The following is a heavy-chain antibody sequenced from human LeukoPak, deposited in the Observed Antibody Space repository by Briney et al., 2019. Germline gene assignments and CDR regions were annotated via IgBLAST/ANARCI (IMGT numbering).Heavy chain of an antibody. Sequence: SETLSLTCAVYGGSFSGYYWSWIRQPPGKGLEWIGEINHSGSTNYNPSLKSRVTISVDTSKNQFSLKLSSVTAADTAVYYCARGVSSGYFTSWGQGTLVTVSS. CDR3: ARGVSSGYFTS. CDR2: INHSGST. J-gene: IGHJ4*02. V-gene: IGHV4-34*01. CDR1: GGSFSGYY. D-gene: IGHD3-22*01.